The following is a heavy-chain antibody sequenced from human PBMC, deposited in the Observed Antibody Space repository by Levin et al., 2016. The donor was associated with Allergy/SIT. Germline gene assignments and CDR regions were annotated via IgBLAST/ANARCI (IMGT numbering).Heavy chain of an antibody. Sequence: ASVKVSCKTSGYSFHSYGVSWVRQAPGQGLEWMGWIAPYNGKTSYAQKFQGRTTVTTDTSTSTAYMELRSLRSDDTAVYYCARDPERTYFDYWGQGTLVTVSS. V-gene: IGHV1-18*04. CDR3: ARDPERTYFDY. CDR2: IAPYNGKT. J-gene: IGHJ4*02. CDR1: GYSFHSYG.